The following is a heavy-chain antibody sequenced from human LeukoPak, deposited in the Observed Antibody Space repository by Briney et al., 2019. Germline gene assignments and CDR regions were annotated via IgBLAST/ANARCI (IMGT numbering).Heavy chain of an antibody. CDR1: GFTVSSNY. CDR3: ASSYDSSGYYFFDY. Sequence: GGSLRLSCAASGFTVSSNYMSWVRQAPGKGLEWVSVIYSGGSTYCADSVKGRFTISRDNSKNTLYLQMNSLRAEDTAVYYCASSYDSSGYYFFDYWGQGTLVTVSS. V-gene: IGHV3-53*01. CDR2: IYSGGST. J-gene: IGHJ4*02. D-gene: IGHD3-22*01.